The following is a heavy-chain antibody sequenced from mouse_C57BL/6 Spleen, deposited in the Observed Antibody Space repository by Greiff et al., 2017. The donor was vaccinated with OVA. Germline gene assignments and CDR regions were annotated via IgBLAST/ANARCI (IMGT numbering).Heavy chain of an antibody. CDR2: IDPSDSYT. V-gene: IGHV1-69*01. CDR3: ARAYFSSPSYFDV. J-gene: IGHJ1*03. D-gene: IGHD2-5*01. CDR1: GYTFTSYW. Sequence: QVQLQQSGAELVMPGASVKLSCKASGYTFTSYWMHWVKQRPGQGLEWIGEIDPSDSYTNYNQKFKGKSTLTVDKSSSTAYMQLSSLTSEDSAVYYCARAYFSSPSYFDVWGTGTTVTVSS.